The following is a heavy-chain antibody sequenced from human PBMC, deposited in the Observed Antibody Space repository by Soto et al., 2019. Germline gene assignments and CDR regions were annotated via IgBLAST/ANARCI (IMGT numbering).Heavy chain of an antibody. CDR3: AKDISSARGPFDY. Sequence: EVQLVESGGGLVQPGRSLRLSCAASGFTFDDYAMHWVRQAPGKGLEWVSGISWNSGSIGYADSVKGRFTISRDNAKNSLYLQMNSLRAEDTALYYCAKDISSARGPFDYWGQGTLVTVSS. D-gene: IGHD6-6*01. CDR1: GFTFDDYA. V-gene: IGHV3-9*01. CDR2: ISWNSGSI. J-gene: IGHJ4*02.